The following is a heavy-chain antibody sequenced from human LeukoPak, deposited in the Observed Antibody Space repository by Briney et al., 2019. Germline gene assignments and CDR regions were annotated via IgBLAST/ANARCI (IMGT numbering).Heavy chain of an antibody. J-gene: IGHJ5*02. D-gene: IGHD3-22*01. CDR2: IIPIFGIA. V-gene: IGHV1-69*04. CDR3: ARDDYDSSGYYGWFDP. Sequence: SVKVSCKASGGTFSSYAISWVRQAPGQGLEWMGRIIPIFGIANYAQKFQGRVTITADKSTSTAYMELSSLRSEDTAVYYCARDDYDSSGYYGWFDPWGQGTLVTVSS. CDR1: GGTFSSYA.